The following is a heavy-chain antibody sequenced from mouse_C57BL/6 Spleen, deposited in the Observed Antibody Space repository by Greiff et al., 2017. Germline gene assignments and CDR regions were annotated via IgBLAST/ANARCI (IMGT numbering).Heavy chain of an antibody. J-gene: IGHJ3*01. CDR2: IDPETGGT. CDR1: GYTFTDYE. Sequence: QVQLQQSGAELVRPGASVTLSCKASGYTFTDYEMHWVKQTPVHGLEWIGAIDPETGGTAYNQKFKGKAILTADKSSSTAYMELRSLTSEDSAVYYCTRDSSGYVRVAYWGQGTLVTVSA. CDR3: TRDSSGYVRVAY. D-gene: IGHD3-2*02. V-gene: IGHV1-15*01.